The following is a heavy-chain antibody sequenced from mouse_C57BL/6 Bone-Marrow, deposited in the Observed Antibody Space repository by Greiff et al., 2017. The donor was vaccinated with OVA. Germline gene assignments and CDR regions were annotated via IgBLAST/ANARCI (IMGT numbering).Heavy chain of an antibody. V-gene: IGHV5-15*01. Sequence: EVKLLESGGGLVQPGGSLKLSCAASGFTFSDYGMAWVRQAPRKGPEWVAFISTLAYSIYYADTVTGRVTISRENAKNTLYLEMSSLRSEDTAMYYCARRITWGYAMDYWGQGTSVTVSS. CDR2: ISTLAYSI. CDR3: ARRITWGYAMDY. CDR1: GFTFSDYG. J-gene: IGHJ4*01. D-gene: IGHD1-1*01.